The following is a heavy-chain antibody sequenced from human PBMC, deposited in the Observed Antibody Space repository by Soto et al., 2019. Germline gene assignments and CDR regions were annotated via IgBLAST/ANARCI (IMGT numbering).Heavy chain of an antibody. V-gene: IGHV1-3*01. J-gene: IGHJ6*02. CDR2: INAGNGNT. CDR3: ARDLWGGYVTYYYYYGMDV. CDR1: GYTFTSYA. D-gene: IGHD5-12*01. Sequence: ASVKVSCQASGYTFTSYAMDWARQAPGQRLEWMGWINAGNGNTKYSQKFQGRVTITRDTSASTVYMELSSLRSEDTAVYYCARDLWGGYVTYYYYYGMDVWGQGTTVTVSS.